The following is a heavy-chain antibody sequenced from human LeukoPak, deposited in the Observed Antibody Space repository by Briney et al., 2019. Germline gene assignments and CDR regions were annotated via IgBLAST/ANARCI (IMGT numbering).Heavy chain of an antibody. V-gene: IGHV3-23*01. CDR2: LTGSGST. Sequence: GGSLRLSCVASGFAFSSFAMSWVRQAPGKGLEWVSGLTGSGSTYHADSVKGRFTISRDNSKNTLSLQMSSLRAEDTAVYYCAKMKGWRLYDYCMDVWGKGTTVTVSS. J-gene: IGHJ6*03. D-gene: IGHD2-15*01. CDR3: AKMKGWRLYDYCMDV. CDR1: GFAFSSFA.